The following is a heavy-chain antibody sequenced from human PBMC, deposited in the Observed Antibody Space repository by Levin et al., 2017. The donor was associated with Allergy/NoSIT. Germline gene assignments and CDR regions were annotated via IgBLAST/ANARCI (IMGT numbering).Heavy chain of an antibody. V-gene: IGHV4-39*07. J-gene: IGHJ4*02. CDR2: ISESGST. D-gene: IGHD1-1*01. CDR1: DDSIGSSPYF. CDR3: ARGTRGRTKRIDY. Sequence: SETLSLTCTVSDDSIGSSPYFWGWIRQPPGKGLEWIGSISESGSTYYSLSLKSRVTISKDTSKNQLSLRLTSVTAADTALYYCARGTRGRTKRIDYWGQGTLVTVSS.